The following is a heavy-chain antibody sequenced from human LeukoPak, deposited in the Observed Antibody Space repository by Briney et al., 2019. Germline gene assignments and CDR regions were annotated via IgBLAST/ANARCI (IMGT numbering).Heavy chain of an antibody. V-gene: IGHV4-39*07. CDR1: GGSISSSSYY. D-gene: IGHD3-10*01. Sequence: SEALSLTCTVSGGSISSSSYYWGWVRQPPGKGLEWIGSMYYSGSSYYNRSLKSRVTISVDTSKNQFSLKLSSVTAADTAVYYCAGGGLDYFGSVSYRSFDPWGQGTLVTVSS. CDR2: MYYSGSS. CDR3: AGGGLDYFGSVSYRSFDP. J-gene: IGHJ5*02.